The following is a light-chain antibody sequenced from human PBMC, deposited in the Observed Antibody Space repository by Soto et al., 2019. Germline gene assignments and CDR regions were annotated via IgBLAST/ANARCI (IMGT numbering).Light chain of an antibody. Sequence: QSALTQRASVSGSPGQSITISCTGTSIDVGGYDYVSWYQLHPGKAPKLMIYDVSNRPSGVSNRFSGSKSGNTASLTISGLQAEDEADYYCSSYTTTSTLEGVFGTGTKVTVL. CDR2: DVS. CDR3: SSYTTTSTLEGV. J-gene: IGLJ1*01. V-gene: IGLV2-14*03. CDR1: SIDVGGYDY.